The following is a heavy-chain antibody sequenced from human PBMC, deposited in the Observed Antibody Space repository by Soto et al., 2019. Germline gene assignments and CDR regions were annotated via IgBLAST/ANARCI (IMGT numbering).Heavy chain of an antibody. D-gene: IGHD6-6*01. CDR1: GGSISSYY. V-gene: IGHV4-59*01. CDR3: ARIEPLGRIDY. Sequence: SETLSLTCTVSGGSISSYYWSWIRQPPGKGLEWIGYIYYSGSTNYNPSLKSRVTISVDTSKNQFSLKLSSVTAADTAVYYCARIEPLGRIDYWGQGTLVTVSS. CDR2: IYYSGST. J-gene: IGHJ4*02.